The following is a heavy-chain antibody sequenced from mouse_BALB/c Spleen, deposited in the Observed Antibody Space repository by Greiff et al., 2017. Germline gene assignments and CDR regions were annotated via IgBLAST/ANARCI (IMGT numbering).Heavy chain of an antibody. CDR3: SRGVAADWYFDV. CDR1: GFSLTGYG. J-gene: IGHJ1*01. Sequence: VKLMESGPGLVAPSQSLSITCTVSGFSLTGYGVNWVRQPPGKGLEWLGMIWGDGSTDYNTDLKSKLSISNDNSKSQVFLKMRSLQTDDTARYYCSRGVAADWYFDVWGAGTTVTVSS. V-gene: IGHV2-6-7*01. CDR2: IWGDGST.